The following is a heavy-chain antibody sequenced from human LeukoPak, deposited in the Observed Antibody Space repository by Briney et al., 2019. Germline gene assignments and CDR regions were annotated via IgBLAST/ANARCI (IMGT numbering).Heavy chain of an antibody. CDR3: ARDYENLTGSKTRFHY. D-gene: IGHD3-9*01. V-gene: IGHV3-11*04. J-gene: IGHJ4*02. CDR1: GFIFSDYY. Sequence: GGSLRLSCAASGFIFSDYYMSWIRQAPGKGLEWVSYISTSGSTIYYADSVKGRFTISRDNAKNSLYLQMISLRAEDTAVYYCARDYENLTGSKTRFHYWGQGTLVTVSS. CDR2: ISTSGSTI.